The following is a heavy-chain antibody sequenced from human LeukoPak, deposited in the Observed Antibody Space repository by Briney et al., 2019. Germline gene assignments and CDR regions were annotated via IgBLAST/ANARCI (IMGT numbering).Heavy chain of an antibody. CDR2: IHTSGST. D-gene: IGHD1-14*01. CDR3: ARDSPETSDVFDI. J-gene: IGHJ3*02. CDR1: GDSISSYY. V-gene: IGHV4-4*07. Sequence: SGTLSLTCTVSGDSISSYYWSWIRQPAGKGLEWIGRIHTSGSTNYNPSLKSRVTISLDTSKNQFSLKLSSVTAADTAVYYCARDSPETSDVFDIWGQGTMVTVSS.